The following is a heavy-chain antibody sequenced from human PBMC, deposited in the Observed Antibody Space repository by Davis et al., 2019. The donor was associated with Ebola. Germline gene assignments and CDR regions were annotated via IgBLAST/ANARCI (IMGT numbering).Heavy chain of an antibody. CDR1: GYTFTRYT. CDR2: INAGNGHT. D-gene: IGHD6-19*01. Sequence: ASVQVSCKAYGYTFTRYTIHWVRQGPGHRLEWMGWINAGNGHTEYSQKLQGRVTITRDTSANTAYMELRSLRSEDTAVYYCARATFAYNSGWYADYWGQGTLVTVSS. J-gene: IGHJ4*02. V-gene: IGHV1-3*01. CDR3: ARATFAYNSGWYADY.